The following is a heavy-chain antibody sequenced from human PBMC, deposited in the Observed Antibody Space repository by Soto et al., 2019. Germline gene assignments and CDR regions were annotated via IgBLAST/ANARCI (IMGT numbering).Heavy chain of an antibody. CDR1: GYSFTSSW. V-gene: IGHV5-51*03. Sequence: PGESLKISCKGSGYSFTSSWIGWVRQMPGKGLEWMGIIYPGDSDTRTSPSFQGQVTISADKSTSTAYLQWSSLKASDTAMYDWASHGGSSVTLDSYCGMDVWGQGTMVTVSS. D-gene: IGHD2-15*01. CDR2: IYPGDSDT. CDR3: ASHGGSSVTLDSYCGMDV. J-gene: IGHJ6*02.